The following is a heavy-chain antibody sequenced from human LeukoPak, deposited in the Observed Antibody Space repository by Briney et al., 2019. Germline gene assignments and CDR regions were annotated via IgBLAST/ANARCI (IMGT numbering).Heavy chain of an antibody. CDR1: GYTFTSYY. V-gene: IGHV1-46*01. Sequence: ASVKVSCKASGYTFTSYYMHWVRQALGQGLEWMGIINPSGGSTSYAQKLQGRVTMTRDTSTSTVYMELSSLRSEDTAVYYCATGAGIAAAGPKADYWGQGTLVTVSS. J-gene: IGHJ4*02. CDR2: INPSGGST. CDR3: ATGAGIAAAGPKADY. D-gene: IGHD6-13*01.